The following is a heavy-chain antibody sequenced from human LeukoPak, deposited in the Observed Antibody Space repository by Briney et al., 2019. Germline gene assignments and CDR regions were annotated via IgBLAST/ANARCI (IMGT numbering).Heavy chain of an antibody. V-gene: IGHV3-23*01. D-gene: IGHD1-26*01. Sequence: GGSLRLSCAVSGFTFSSYAMSWVRQPPGKGLEWVSTISGSGGSTYYADSVKGRFTISRDNSKNTLYLQMNSLRAEDTAVYYCANPRGSYGAFDIWGQGTMVTVSS. CDR3: ANPRGSYGAFDI. CDR1: GFTFSSYA. CDR2: ISGSGGST. J-gene: IGHJ3*02.